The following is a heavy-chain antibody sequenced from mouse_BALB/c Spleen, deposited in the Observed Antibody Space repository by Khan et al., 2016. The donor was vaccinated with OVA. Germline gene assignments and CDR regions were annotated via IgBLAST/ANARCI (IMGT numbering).Heavy chain of an antibody. CDR3: ARDGSRYNYAMDY. CDR1: GYSITSDYA. J-gene: IGHJ4*01. V-gene: IGHV3-2*02. CDR2: ISYSGST. D-gene: IGHD2-3*01. Sequence: EVQLLETGPGLVKPSQSLSLTCTVTGYSITSDYAWNWIRPFPGNKLEWMGYISYSGSTNYNPALKSRISITRDTSKNQFFLQLNSVTTEDTATYYCARDGSRYNYAMDYWGQGTSVTVSS.